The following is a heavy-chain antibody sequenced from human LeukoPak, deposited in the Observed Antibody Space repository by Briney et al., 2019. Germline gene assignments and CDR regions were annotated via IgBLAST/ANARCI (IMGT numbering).Heavy chain of an antibody. CDR1: GYTFTSYN. Sequence: GASVKVSCKASGYTFTSYNIYWVRQAPGQGLEWMGWISGYNGNPNYAQKFQGRVTMTRDTSTSTVYMELSSLRSEDTAVYYCARGPRVTMIRGGQWHSYMDVWGKGTTVTISS. J-gene: IGHJ6*03. V-gene: IGHV1-18*01. CDR3: ARGPRVTMIRGGQWHSYMDV. D-gene: IGHD3-10*01. CDR2: ISGYNGNP.